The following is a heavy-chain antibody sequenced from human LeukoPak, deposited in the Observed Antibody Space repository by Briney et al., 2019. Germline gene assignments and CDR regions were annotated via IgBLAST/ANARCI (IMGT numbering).Heavy chain of an antibody. CDR3: AREYSSGWTNYYYYYGMDV. CDR1: GFTFSSYW. CDR2: INHNGNVN. V-gene: IGHV3-7*01. Sequence: GGSLRLSCAASGFTFSSYWMNWARQAPRKGLEWVASINHNGNVNYYVDSVKGRFTISRDNAKNSLYLQMSNLRAEDTAVYYCAREYSSGWTNYYYYYGMDVWGQGTTVTVSS. D-gene: IGHD6-19*01. J-gene: IGHJ6*02.